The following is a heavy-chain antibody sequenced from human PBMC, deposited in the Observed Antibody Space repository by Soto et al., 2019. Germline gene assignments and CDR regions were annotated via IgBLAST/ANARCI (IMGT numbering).Heavy chain of an antibody. Sequence: QVQLVQSGAEVKKPGSSVRVSCKASGDTFSFYSINWVRQAPGLGIEWMGRINPILSMSNYAQRFQGRVTVTAAKATSTAYMALSSLRSEDTAMYYCASSYGSGYRAFDYWGQGAMVTVSS. D-gene: IGHD3-10*01. CDR2: INPILSMS. V-gene: IGHV1-69*02. J-gene: IGHJ4*02. CDR1: GDTFSFYS. CDR3: ASSYGSGYRAFDY.